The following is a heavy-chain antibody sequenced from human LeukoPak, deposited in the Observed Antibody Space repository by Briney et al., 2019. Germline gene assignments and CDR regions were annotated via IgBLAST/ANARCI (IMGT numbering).Heavy chain of an antibody. CDR1: GFTFSSYS. CDR3: AELGITMIGGV. Sequence: GGSLRLSCAASGFTFSSYSMNWVRQAPGKGLEWVSYISSSSSTIYYADSVKGRSTISRDNAKNSLYLQMNSLRAEDTAVYYCAELGITMIGGVWGKGTTVTISS. CDR2: ISSSSSTI. D-gene: IGHD3-10*02. J-gene: IGHJ6*04. V-gene: IGHV3-48*04.